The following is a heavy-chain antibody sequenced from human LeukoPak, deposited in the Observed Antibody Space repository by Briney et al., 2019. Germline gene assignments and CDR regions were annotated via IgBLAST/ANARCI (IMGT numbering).Heavy chain of an antibody. Sequence: GGSLRLSCAASGFTFSSYWMSWVRQAPGKGLEWVANIKQDGSEKYYVDSVKGRFTISRDNAKNSLYLQMNTLKAEDTAVYYCARVLARPDSSSWYGDYYYGMDVWGQGTTVTVSS. CDR3: ARVLARPDSSSWYGDYYYGMDV. J-gene: IGHJ6*02. D-gene: IGHD6-13*01. CDR1: GFTFSSYW. CDR2: IKQDGSEK. V-gene: IGHV3-7*01.